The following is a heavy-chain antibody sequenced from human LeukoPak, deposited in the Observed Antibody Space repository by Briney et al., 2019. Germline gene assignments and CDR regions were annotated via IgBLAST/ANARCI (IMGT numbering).Heavy chain of an antibody. J-gene: IGHJ4*02. CDR2: IIPILGIA. Sequence: SVKVSCKASGGTFSSYAISWVRQAPGQGLEWMGRIIPILGIANYAQKFQGRVTITADKSTSTAYMELSSLRSEDTAVYYCARGYSYGYCGYWGQGTLVTVSS. V-gene: IGHV1-69*04. CDR3: ARGYSYGYCGY. D-gene: IGHD5-18*01. CDR1: GGTFSSYA.